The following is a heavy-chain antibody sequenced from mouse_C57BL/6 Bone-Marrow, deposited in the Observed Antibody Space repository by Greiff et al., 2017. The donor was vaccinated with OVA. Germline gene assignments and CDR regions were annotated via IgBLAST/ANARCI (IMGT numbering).Heavy chain of an antibody. J-gene: IGHJ3*01. CDR3: ARHEGEGLRRRAWFAY. CDR2: FYPGSGSI. V-gene: IGHV1-62-2*01. CDR1: GYTFTEYT. D-gene: IGHD2-4*01. Sequence: VQLQQSGAELVKPGASVKLSCKASGYTFTEYTIHWVKQRSGQGLEWIGWFYPGSGSIKYNEKFKDKATLTADKSSSTVYMGLSRLTSEDSAVYFCARHEGEGLRRRAWFAYWGQGTLVTVSA.